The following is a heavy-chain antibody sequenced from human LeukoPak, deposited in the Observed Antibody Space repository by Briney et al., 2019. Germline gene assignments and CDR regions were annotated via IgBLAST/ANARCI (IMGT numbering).Heavy chain of an antibody. CDR3: ARARRQRGAFDI. Sequence: SETLSLTCTVSGGSISSYYWSWIRQPPVKVLEWIGYIYYSGSTNYNPSLKSRVTISVDTSKNQFSLKLSSVTAADTAVYYCARARRQRGAFDIWGQGTMVSV. CDR2: IYYSGST. J-gene: IGHJ3*02. CDR1: GGSISSYY. V-gene: IGHV4-59*01.